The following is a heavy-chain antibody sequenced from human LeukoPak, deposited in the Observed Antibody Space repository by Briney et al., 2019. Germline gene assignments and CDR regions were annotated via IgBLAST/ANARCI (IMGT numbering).Heavy chain of an antibody. CDR3: ARHRRARYYGSGSYHWFDP. Sequence: SETLSLTCAVSGYSISRGYYWGWIRQPPGKGLEWIGGIYHSGSTYYNPSLKSRVPKSVDTFQNQFSPKLSSVTAADTAVYYCARHRRARYYGSGSYHWFDPWGQGTLVTVSS. V-gene: IGHV4-38-2*01. J-gene: IGHJ5*02. CDR2: IYHSGST. D-gene: IGHD3-10*01. CDR1: GYSISRGYY.